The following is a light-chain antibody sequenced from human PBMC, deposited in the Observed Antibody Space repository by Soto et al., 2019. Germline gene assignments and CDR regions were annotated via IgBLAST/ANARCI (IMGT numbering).Light chain of an antibody. CDR3: QQSYSIPIFT. CDR1: QTISNY. Sequence: DIQMTQSPSSLSASVGDRVTITCRAGQTISNYLNWYQHKPGKAPKLLIYAASNLDRGVPARFSGSGSGTDFTLTISCLQPEDFATYVCQQSYSIPIFTFXQGTKVDIK. V-gene: IGKV1-39*01. CDR2: AAS. J-gene: IGKJ2*01.